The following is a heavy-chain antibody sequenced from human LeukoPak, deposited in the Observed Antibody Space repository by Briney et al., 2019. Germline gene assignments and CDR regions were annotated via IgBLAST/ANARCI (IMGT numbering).Heavy chain of an antibody. CDR2: ISGSGST. CDR3: AKGATISTTGSIAVAGIDY. CDR1: GFTFSSYA. V-gene: IGHV3-23*01. J-gene: IGHJ4*02. Sequence: PGGSLRLSCAASGFTFSSYAMSWVRQAPGKGLEWVSAISGSGSTYYADSVKGRFTISRDNSKNTLYLQMNSLRGEDTAVYYCAKGATISTTGSIAVAGIDYWGQGTLVTVSS. D-gene: IGHD6-19*01.